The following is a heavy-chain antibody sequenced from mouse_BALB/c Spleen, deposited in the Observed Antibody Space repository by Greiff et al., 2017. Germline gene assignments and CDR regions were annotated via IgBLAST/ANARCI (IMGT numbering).Heavy chain of an antibody. CDR3: ARFITTRPDY. V-gene: IGHV1S81*02. J-gene: IGHJ2*01. CDR2: INPSNGRT. D-gene: IGHD1-2*01. Sequence: VQLQQSGAELVKPGASVKLSCKASGYTFTSYWMHWVKQRPGQGLEWIGEINPSNGRTNYNEKFKSKATLTVDKSSSTAYMQLSSLTSEDSAVYYCARFITTRPDYWGQGTTLTVSS. CDR1: GYTFTSYW.